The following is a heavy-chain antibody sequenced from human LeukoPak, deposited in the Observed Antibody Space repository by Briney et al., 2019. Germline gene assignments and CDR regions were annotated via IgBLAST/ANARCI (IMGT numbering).Heavy chain of an antibody. V-gene: IGHV1-46*01. D-gene: IGHD2-8*01. CDR1: GYNFISYY. Sequence: ASVKVSCKASGYNFISYYMHWVRQAPGQGLEWMGIINPSGGSTSYAQKFEDRVTMTRDTSTSTVYMELSSLKSEDTAVYYCAREDVVLVDAFRYYYYGMDVWGQGTTVTVSS. CDR3: AREDVVLVDAFRYYYYGMDV. CDR2: INPSGGST. J-gene: IGHJ6*02.